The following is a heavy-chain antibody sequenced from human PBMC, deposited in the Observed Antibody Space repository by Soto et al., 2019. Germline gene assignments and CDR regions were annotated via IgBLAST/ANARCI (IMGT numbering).Heavy chain of an antibody. D-gene: IGHD2-21*02. CDR2: IRNRPNNYIT. J-gene: IGHJ4*02. Sequence: EVQLVESGGGLVQPGGSLRLSCAASGFTFSDHYMDWVRQAPGKGLEWVGRIRNRPNNYITEYAASVEGRFIISRDDSKNSLYLQMNSLKTEDTAVYHCVRVNLVTGNRDFAHWGRGTLVTVSS. CDR3: VRVNLVTGNRDFAH. V-gene: IGHV3-72*01. CDR1: GFTFSDHY.